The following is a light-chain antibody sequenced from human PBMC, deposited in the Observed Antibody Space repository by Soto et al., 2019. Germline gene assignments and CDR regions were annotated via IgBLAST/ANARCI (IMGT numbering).Light chain of an antibody. CDR2: AES. Sequence: DIQMTPSPSSLSASVGDRVTITCRASQGISNYIAWYQQTPGKAPKLLIYAESTLQSGVPSRFSGSGSGTDFTLTINSLQPEDVATYSCQKYSSVPIFGPGTKVDIK. CDR1: QGISNY. CDR3: QKYSSVPI. J-gene: IGKJ3*01. V-gene: IGKV1-27*01.